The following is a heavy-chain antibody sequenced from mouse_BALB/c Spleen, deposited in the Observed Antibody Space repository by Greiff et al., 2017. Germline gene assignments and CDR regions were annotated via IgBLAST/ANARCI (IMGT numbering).Heavy chain of an antibody. V-gene: IGHV1-87*01. J-gene: IGHJ4*01. CDR1: GYTFTSDW. CDR3: ASLYYDYDFYAMDY. Sequence: VQLQQSGAELARPGASVKLSCKATGYTFTSDWMQWVRQWPGQGLEWIGAIYHGDGDTRYTQKFKGKATLTADKSSSTAYLQLSGFASDDSATYYCASLYYDYDFYAMDYWGQGTLVTVSA. CDR2: IYHGDGDT. D-gene: IGHD2-4*01.